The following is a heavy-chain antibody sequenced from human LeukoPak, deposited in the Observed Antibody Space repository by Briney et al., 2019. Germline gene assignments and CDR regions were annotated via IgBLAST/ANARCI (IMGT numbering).Heavy chain of an antibody. CDR2: IYYSGST. Sequence: SETLSLTCTVSGGSISSSSYYWGWIRQPPGKGLEWIGSIYYSGSTYYNPSLKSRVTISVDTSKNQFSLKLSSVTAADTAVYYCARDLSGSGTPILGWFDPWGQGTLVTVSS. D-gene: IGHD3-10*01. V-gene: IGHV4-39*07. CDR3: ARDLSGSGTPILGWFDP. CDR1: GGSISSSSYY. J-gene: IGHJ5*02.